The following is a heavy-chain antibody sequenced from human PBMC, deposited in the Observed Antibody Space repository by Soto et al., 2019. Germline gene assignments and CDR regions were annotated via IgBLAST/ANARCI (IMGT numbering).Heavy chain of an antibody. Sequence: SETLSLTCTVSGGSISSGGYYWSWIRQHPGKGLEWIGYIYYSGSTYYNPSLKSRVTISVDTSKNQFSLKLSSVTAADTAVYYCARDVGARPSVSDAFDIWGQGTMVTVSS. CDR3: ARDVGARPSVSDAFDI. D-gene: IGHD1-26*01. J-gene: IGHJ3*02. V-gene: IGHV4-31*03. CDR2: IYYSGST. CDR1: GGSISSGGYY.